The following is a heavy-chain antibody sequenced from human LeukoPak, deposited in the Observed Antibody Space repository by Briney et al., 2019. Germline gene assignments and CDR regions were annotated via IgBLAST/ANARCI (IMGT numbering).Heavy chain of an antibody. CDR3: ASHSSSWYGFDY. D-gene: IGHD6-13*01. CDR1: GFNFSTYE. J-gene: IGHJ4*02. V-gene: IGHV3-53*01. Sequence: GGSLRLSCAGSGFNFSTYEMSWVRQGPGKGLEWVSVIYSGGSTYYADSVKGRFTISRDNSKNTLYLQMNSLRAEDTAVYYCASHSSSWYGFDYWGQGTLVTVSS. CDR2: IYSGGST.